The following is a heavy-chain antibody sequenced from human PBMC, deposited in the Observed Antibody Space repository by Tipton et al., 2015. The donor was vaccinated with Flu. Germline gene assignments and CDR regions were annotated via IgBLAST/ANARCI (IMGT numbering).Heavy chain of an antibody. CDR2: VFHSGLT. CDR3: ARDFHPTSNWFDP. J-gene: IGHJ5*02. CDR1: GGSINSTTHY. V-gene: IGHV4-39*07. Sequence: TLSLTCTVSGGSINSTTHYWGWVRQPPGKGLEWIATVFHSGLTYYHPSLKSRVSIAIDTAKNQFSLRMNSVTAADSAVYDCARDFHPTSNWFDPWGQGTLVTVSS.